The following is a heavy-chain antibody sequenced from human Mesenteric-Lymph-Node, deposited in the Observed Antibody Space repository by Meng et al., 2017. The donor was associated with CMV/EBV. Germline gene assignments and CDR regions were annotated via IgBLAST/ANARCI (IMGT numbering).Heavy chain of an antibody. D-gene: IGHD6-13*01. CDR3: ARRLRSSNWYDFDY. CDR1: GFSFSTSGVA. CDR2: IYWDDDK. J-gene: IGHJ4*02. Sequence: FSGFSFSTSGVAVAWIRQPPGKALEWLALIYWDDDKRYSPSLKNRLTITEDTSKNQVVLTMTNMDPVDTATYYCARRLRSSNWYDFDYWGQGTLVTVSS. V-gene: IGHV2-5*02.